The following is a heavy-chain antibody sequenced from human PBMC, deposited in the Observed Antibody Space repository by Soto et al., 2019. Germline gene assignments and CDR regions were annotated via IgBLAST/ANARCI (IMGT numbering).Heavy chain of an antibody. CDR2: ISSSSSYI. D-gene: IGHD3-9*01. CDR3: ARDYDILAGYYRYFDY. CDR1: GFTFSSYS. J-gene: IGHJ4*02. Sequence: GGPLRLSCAASGFTFSSYSMNWVRRAPGKGLEWVSSISSSSSYIYYADSVKGRLTISRDNAKNSLYLQMNSLRAEDTAVYYCARDYDILAGYYRYFDYWGQGTLVTVSS. V-gene: IGHV3-21*01.